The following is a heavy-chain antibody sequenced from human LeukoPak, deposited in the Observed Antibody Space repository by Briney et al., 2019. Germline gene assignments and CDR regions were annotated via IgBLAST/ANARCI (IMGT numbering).Heavy chain of an antibody. CDR3: ATIGGVVVTAIRFDY. J-gene: IGHJ4*02. CDR2: INHRGSI. CDR1: GVTFSDCP. V-gene: IGHV4-34*08. D-gene: IGHD2-21*02. Sequence: SETLSLTCVGYGVTFSDCPLSWIRQSPGKGLEWIGVINHRGSITYNPSLQSRGTISVDTYKNQFALKLSSVTAADTAVYYCATIGGVVVTAIRFDYWGQGTLVTVSS.